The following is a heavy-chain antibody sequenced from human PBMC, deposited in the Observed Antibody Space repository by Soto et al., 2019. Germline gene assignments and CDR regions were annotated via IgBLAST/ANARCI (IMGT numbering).Heavy chain of an antibody. CDR3: TRSKVFHAYNLAY. CDR2: INHSGST. V-gene: IGHV4-34*01. CDR1: GGSFSDYY. D-gene: IGHD1-1*01. Sequence: SETLSLTCAVYGGSFSDYYSAWIRQSPGKGLEWIGEINHSGSTDYNPSLKSRVTISLDTSKNLFSLKLSSVTAADTAIYYCTRSKVFHAYNLAYWGRGTLVPVSS. J-gene: IGHJ4*02.